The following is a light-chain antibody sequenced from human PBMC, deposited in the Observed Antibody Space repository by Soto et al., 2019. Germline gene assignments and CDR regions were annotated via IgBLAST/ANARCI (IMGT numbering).Light chain of an antibody. CDR3: QSYDSSLRGYV. V-gene: IGLV1-40*01. CDR1: SSNIGADYF. CDR2: DNT. J-gene: IGLJ1*01. Sequence: QSVLTQPPSVAGAPGQGVTISCTGCSSNIGADYFVHWYQQLPGAAPKLLIYDNTNRPSGVPDRFSGSKSGTSASLAITGLQAEDDADYYCQSYDSSLRGYVFGSGTKVTVL.